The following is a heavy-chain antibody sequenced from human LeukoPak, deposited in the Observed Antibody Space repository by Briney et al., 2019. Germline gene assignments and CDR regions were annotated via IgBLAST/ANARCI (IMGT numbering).Heavy chain of an antibody. CDR2: ISSSGGST. D-gene: IGHD3-10*01. CDR3: AKPLITMVRGVNTNRYGMDV. Sequence: GGSLRLSCAASGFTFSSYAMSWVRQAPGKGLEWVSGISSSGGSTYYADSVKGRFTISRDNSKNTLYLQMNSLRAEDTAVYYCAKPLITMVRGVNTNRYGMDVWGQGTTVTVSS. V-gene: IGHV3-23*01. J-gene: IGHJ6*02. CDR1: GFTFSSYA.